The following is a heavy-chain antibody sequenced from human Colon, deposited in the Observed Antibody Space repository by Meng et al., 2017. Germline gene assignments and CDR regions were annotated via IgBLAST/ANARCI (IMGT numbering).Heavy chain of an antibody. V-gene: IGHV3-23*01. Sequence: DVQLLESGGGLVQPGGSLRLSCAASGFTFSSYDMSWVRRAPGKGLAGVSVISAAADRTYSADSVAGRFTISRDNSKNMVYLQMNNLRAEDTAVYYCARISTRATFLDKRGPPTLVTVSS. D-gene: IGHD2/OR15-2a*01. CDR2: ISAAADRT. CDR1: GFTFSSYD. J-gene: IGHJ4*02. CDR3: ARISTRATFLDK.